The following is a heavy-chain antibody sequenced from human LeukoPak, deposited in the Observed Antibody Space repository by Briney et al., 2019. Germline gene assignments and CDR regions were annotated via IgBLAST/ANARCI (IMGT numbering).Heavy chain of an antibody. Sequence: GGSLRLSCAASGFTFSSYAMHWVRQAPGKGLEWVSVIYSGGSTYYADSVKGRFTISRDNSKNTLYLQMNSLRAEDTAVYYCARERHVWGSYYFDYWGQGTLVTVSS. CDR2: IYSGGST. CDR1: GFTFSSYA. CDR3: ARERHVWGSYYFDY. D-gene: IGHD3-16*01. V-gene: IGHV3-53*01. J-gene: IGHJ4*02.